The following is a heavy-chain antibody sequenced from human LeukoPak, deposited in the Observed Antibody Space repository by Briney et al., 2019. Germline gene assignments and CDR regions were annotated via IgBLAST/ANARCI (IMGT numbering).Heavy chain of an antibody. J-gene: IGHJ4*02. CDR1: GFTFSSYG. CDR2: ISYDGSNK. V-gene: IGHV3-30*18. CDR3: AKDRYYYDSSGYADY. Sequence: GGSLRLSCAASGFTFSSYGMHWVRQAPGKGLEWVAVISYDGSNKHYADSVKGRFTISRDNSKNTLYLQMNSLRAEDTAVYYCAKDRYYYDSSGYADYWGQGTLVTVSS. D-gene: IGHD3-22*01.